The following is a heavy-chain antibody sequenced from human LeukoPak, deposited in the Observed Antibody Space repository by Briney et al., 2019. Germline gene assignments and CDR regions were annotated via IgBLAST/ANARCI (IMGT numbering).Heavy chain of an antibody. Sequence: PGGSLRLSCAASGFTFSSYAMSWVRQAPGKGLEWVSAISGSGGSTYYADSVKGRFTISRDNSTNTLYLQMNSLRAEDTAVYYCAKRGAPVMVRGVPIDYWGQGTLVTVSP. CDR3: AKRGAPVMVRGVPIDY. D-gene: IGHD3-10*01. J-gene: IGHJ4*02. CDR2: ISGSGGST. V-gene: IGHV3-23*01. CDR1: GFTFSSYA.